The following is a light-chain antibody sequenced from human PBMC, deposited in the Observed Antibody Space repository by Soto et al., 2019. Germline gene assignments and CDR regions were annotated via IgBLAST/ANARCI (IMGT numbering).Light chain of an antibody. Sequence: QAVVTQEPSLTVSPGGTVTLTCGSSTGAVTSSHYPYWFQQKPGQAPRTLIHDTDHKYSLTPARFSGSLLGGKAALTLSGAQAEDEAVYYCFLTYSGDYGALRVFGGGTKLTVL. CDR3: FLTYSGDYGALRV. CDR2: DTD. CDR1: TGAVTSSHY. V-gene: IGLV7-46*01. J-gene: IGLJ3*02.